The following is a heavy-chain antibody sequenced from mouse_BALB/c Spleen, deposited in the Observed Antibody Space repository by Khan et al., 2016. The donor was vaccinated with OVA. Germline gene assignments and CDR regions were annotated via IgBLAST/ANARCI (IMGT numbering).Heavy chain of an antibody. D-gene: IGHD2-10*01. CDR3: ARGTAYYGNYDGMDY. CDR1: GFSLSNYG. Sequence: VQLQESGPGLVAPSQSLSITCTVSGFSLSNYGVNWVRQPPGKGLEWLGIILAGGSTNYNSALMSKLSIRKDNAKSQVFLKMNSLQTDDTAMYYGARGTAYYGNYDGMDYWGQGTSVTVSS. CDR2: ILAGGST. V-gene: IGHV2-9*02. J-gene: IGHJ4*01.